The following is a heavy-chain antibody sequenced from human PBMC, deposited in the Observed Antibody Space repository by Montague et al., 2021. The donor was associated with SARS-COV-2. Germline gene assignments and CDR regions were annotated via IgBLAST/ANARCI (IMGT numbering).Heavy chain of an antibody. CDR3: VAGGYCSSPTCLDQ. D-gene: IGHD2-2*01. J-gene: IGHJ4*02. CDR1: GYSFSSYW. CDR2: INPSDSYK. V-gene: IGHV5-10-1*01. Sequence: QSGAEVKKPGESLRISCKGSGYSFSSYWITWVRQTPGKGLEWMGRINPSDSYKNYSPSFQGHVTISADWSISTAYLQWSSLKASDTAMYYCVAGGYCSSPTCLDQWGQGTLVTVSS.